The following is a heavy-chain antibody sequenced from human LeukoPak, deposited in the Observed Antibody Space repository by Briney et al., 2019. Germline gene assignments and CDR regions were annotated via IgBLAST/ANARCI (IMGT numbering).Heavy chain of an antibody. CDR2: IKQDGGEK. CDR3: ARGPPGSCYSGMDV. D-gene: IGHD2-15*01. J-gene: IGHJ6*02. CDR1: GFTFSSIW. V-gene: IGHV3-7*01. Sequence: GGSLRPSCAASGFTFSSIWMGWVRQAPGKGRGWVANIKQDGGEKFYVDSVKGRLTISRDNSTNTTYLQMNSLRAEDTAVYYCARGPPGSCYSGMDVWGQGTTVTVSS.